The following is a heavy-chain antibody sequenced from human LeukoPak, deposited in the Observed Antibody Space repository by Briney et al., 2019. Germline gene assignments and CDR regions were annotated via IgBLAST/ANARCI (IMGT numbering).Heavy chain of an antibody. J-gene: IGHJ4*02. CDR3: AKDKAALPKYFDY. CDR1: GFTFNTYT. V-gene: IGHV3-23*01. CDR2: VSGSGSVT. Sequence: PGGSLRLSCAASGFTFNTYTMNWVRQAPGKGLEWVSGVSGSGSVTYYADSVKGRFTISRDISKNTLYLQMSSLSADDTAVYYCAKDKAALPKYFDYWGQGTLVTVSS.